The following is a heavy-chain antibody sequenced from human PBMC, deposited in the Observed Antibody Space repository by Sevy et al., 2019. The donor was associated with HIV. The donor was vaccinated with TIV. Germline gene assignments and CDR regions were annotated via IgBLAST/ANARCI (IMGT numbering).Heavy chain of an antibody. CDR2: IYSGGNT. CDR3: ARDTTGDKVGATNPNVDY. V-gene: IGHV3-53*01. Sequence: GGCLRLSCAASGFTVSSNYMSWVRQAPGKGLEWVSVIYSGGNTYYADSVKGRFTISRDNSKNTLYLQMNSLRAEDTAVYYCARDTTGDKVGATNPNVDYWGQGTLVTVSS. CDR1: GFTVSSNY. J-gene: IGHJ4*02. D-gene: IGHD1-26*01.